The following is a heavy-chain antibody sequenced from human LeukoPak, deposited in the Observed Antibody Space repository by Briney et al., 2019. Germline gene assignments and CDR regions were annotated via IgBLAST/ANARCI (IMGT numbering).Heavy chain of an antibody. CDR1: GFTFSGSW. V-gene: IGHV3-7*01. J-gene: IGHJ4*02. D-gene: IGHD3-10*01. CDR3: ARARPVYYGGECGY. CDR2: MNPDGSGK. Sequence: GGSLRLSCVASGFTFSGSWMTWVRQAPGKGLEWVANMNPDGSGKYYVDSVKGRFTVSRDNAKNSVYLQMNSLRAEDTAVYYCARARPVYYGGECGYWGQGTLVTVSS.